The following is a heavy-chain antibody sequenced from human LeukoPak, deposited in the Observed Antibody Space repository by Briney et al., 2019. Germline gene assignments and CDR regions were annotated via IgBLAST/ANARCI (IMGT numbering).Heavy chain of an antibody. J-gene: IGHJ4*02. Sequence: SETLSLTCTVSGGSISSYYWSWIRQPPGKGLEWIGYIYYSGSTNYNPSLKSRVTISVDTSKNQFSLKLSSVTAADTAVYYCARDSDYQGDSSGYYYGFDYWGQGTLVTVSS. CDR2: IYYSGST. CDR1: GGSISSYY. V-gene: IGHV4-59*12. D-gene: IGHD3-22*01. CDR3: ARDSDYQGDSSGYYYGFDY.